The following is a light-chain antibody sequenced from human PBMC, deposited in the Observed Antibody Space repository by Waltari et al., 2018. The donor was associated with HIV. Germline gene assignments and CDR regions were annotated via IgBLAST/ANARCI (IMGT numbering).Light chain of an antibody. Sequence: EIVLTQSPATLSLSPGERATLSCRASQSVSTYLAWYQQKPGQAPRLLIFDASNRATCVPARFSGSGSGTEFTLTIDSLEPEDFAVYYCQQRSNWPPLTFGGGTKVDIK. CDR2: DAS. CDR3: QQRSNWPPLT. CDR1: QSVSTY. J-gene: IGKJ4*01. V-gene: IGKV3-11*01.